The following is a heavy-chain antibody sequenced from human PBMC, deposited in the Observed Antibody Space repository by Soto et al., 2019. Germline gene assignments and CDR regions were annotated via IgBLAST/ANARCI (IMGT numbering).Heavy chain of an antibody. Sequence: SETLSLTCSILGDSISDTRFYWGWVRQSPEKGLEWIGSISHDGHAYYNPSLKSRVTLFADTSRNQFSLTMKSVTVADTALYFCARQGYGDYLGGNWFDPWGQGALVMVSS. J-gene: IGHJ5*02. D-gene: IGHD4-17*01. CDR2: ISHDGHA. CDR3: ARQGYGDYLGGNWFDP. CDR1: GDSISDTRFY. V-gene: IGHV4-39*01.